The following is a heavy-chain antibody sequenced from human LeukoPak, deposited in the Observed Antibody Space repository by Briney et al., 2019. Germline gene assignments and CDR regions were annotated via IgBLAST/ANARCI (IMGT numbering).Heavy chain of an antibody. CDR1: GVSISSYY. J-gene: IGHJ6*02. CDR3: ARAFHGMDV. D-gene: IGHD2/OR15-2a*01. CDR2: IYHSGNT. V-gene: IGHV4-59*12. Sequence: PSETLSLTCTVSGVSISSYYWSWIRQPPGKGLEWIGYIYHSGNTYYNSSLKSRVTISVDRSKNQFSLKLSSVTAADTAVYYCARAFHGMDVWGQGTRVTVSS.